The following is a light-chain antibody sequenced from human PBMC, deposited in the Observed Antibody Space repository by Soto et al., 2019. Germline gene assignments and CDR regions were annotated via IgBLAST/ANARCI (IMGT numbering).Light chain of an antibody. CDR1: QGITSW. CDR3: QQTSSFPLT. Sequence: DIQMTQSPSSVSASVGDRVTITCRASQGITSWLAWYQQKPGRAPKLLIYAASSLQSGVPSRFSGSGSGRAFTLTISRLPPEDFATSFCQQTSSFPLTFGGGTKVEIK. V-gene: IGKV1-12*01. CDR2: AAS. J-gene: IGKJ4*01.